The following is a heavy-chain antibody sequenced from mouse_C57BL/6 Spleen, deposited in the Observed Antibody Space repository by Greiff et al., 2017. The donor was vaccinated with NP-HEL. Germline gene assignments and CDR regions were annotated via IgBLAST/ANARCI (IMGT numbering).Heavy chain of an antibody. CDR3: ARDDGYPAY. CDR2: ISYDGSN. Sequence: DVKLQESGPGLVKPSQSLSLTCSVTGYSITSGYYWNWIRQFPGNKLEWMGYISYDGSNNYNPSLKNRISITRDTSKNQFFLKLNSVTTEDTATYYCARDDGYPAYWGQGTLVTVSA. CDR1: GYSITSGYY. V-gene: IGHV3-6*01. D-gene: IGHD2-3*01. J-gene: IGHJ3*01.